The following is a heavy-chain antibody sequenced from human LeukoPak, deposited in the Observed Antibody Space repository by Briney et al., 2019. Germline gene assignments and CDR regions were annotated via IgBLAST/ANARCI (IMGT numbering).Heavy chain of an antibody. CDR1: ADSFSSHY. CDR2: ISYIGST. CDR3: ARDAGILTGYSYGMDV. Sequence: SETLSLTCAVSADSFSSHYWSWIRQPPGKGLEWIGYISYIGSTNYNPSLKSRVTISVDTSKNQFSLKLSSVTAADTAVYYCARDAGILTGYSYGMDVWGQGTTVTVS. V-gene: IGHV4-59*11. D-gene: IGHD3-9*01. J-gene: IGHJ6*02.